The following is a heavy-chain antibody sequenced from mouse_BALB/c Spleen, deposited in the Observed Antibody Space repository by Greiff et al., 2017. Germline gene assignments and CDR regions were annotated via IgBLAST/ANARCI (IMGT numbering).Heavy chain of an antibody. CDR3: ARDRYDGGWYFDV. CDR2: IYPGDGDT. D-gene: IGHD2-14*01. J-gene: IGHJ1*01. Sequence: QVHVKQSGAELARPGASVKLSCKASGYTFTSYWMQWVKQRPGQGLEWIGAIYPGDGDTRYTQKFKGKATLTADKSSSTAYMQLSSLASEDSAVYYCARDRYDGGWYFDVWGAGTTVTVSS. V-gene: IGHV1-87*01. CDR1: GYTFTSYW.